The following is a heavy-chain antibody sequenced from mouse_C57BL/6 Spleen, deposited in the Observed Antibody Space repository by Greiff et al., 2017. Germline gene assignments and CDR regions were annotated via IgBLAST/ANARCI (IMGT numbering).Heavy chain of an antibody. V-gene: IGHV1-52*01. CDR2: IDPSDSET. D-gene: IGHD4-1*01. CDR3: AIDTGKDYFDY. J-gene: IGHJ2*01. Sequence: QVQLQQPGAELVRPGSSVKLSCKASGYTFTSYWMHWVKQRPIQGLEWIGNIDPSDSETHYNQKFKDKATLTVDKSSSTAYMQLSSLTSEDSAVYYCAIDTGKDYFDYWGQGTTLTVSS. CDR1: GYTFTSYW.